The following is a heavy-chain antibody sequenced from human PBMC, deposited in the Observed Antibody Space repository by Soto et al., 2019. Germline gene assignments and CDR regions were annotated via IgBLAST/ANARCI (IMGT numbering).Heavy chain of an antibody. D-gene: IGHD6-19*01. CDR3: AKGYSSGWYYFDY. Sequence: SGFTFSSYAMSWVRQAPGKGLEWVSAISGSGGSTYYADSVKGRFTISRDNSKNTLYLQMNSLRAEDTAVYYCAKGYSSGWYYFDYWGQGTLVTVS. J-gene: IGHJ4*02. V-gene: IGHV3-23*01. CDR2: ISGSGGST. CDR1: GFTFSSYA.